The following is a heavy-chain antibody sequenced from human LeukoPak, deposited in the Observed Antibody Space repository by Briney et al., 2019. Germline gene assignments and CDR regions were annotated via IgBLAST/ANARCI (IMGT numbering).Heavy chain of an antibody. V-gene: IGHV4-39*01. CDR1: GGSISSSSYY. CDR3: ARHSGMTTVTAYPDC. Sequence: PSETLSLTCTVSGGSISSSSYYWGWIRQPPGKGLEWIGSIYYSGDTYYNPSLKSRVTISVDTSKNRFSLKLSSVTAADTAVYYCARHSGMTTVTAYPDCWGQGTLVTVSS. J-gene: IGHJ4*02. CDR2: IYYSGDT. D-gene: IGHD4-17*01.